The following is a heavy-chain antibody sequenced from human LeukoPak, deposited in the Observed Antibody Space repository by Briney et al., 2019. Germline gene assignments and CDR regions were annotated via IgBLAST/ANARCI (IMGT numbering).Heavy chain of an antibody. V-gene: IGHV3-66*01. D-gene: IGHD3-3*01. CDR1: GFTVSNNY. J-gene: IGHJ6*02. Sequence: GGSLRLSCEASGFTVSNNYMSWVRQAPGRLEWLSVSYSGETQYADSVKGRFTISRDDSKNTVYLQMNSLRDEDTATYYCVRDQFSWGQGTTVTVSS. CDR3: VRDQFS. CDR2: SYSGET.